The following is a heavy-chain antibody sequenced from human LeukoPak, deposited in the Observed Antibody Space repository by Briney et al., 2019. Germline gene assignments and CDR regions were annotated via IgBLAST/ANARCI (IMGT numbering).Heavy chain of an antibody. Sequence: GGSLRLSCAASGFTFSSYAMHWVRQAPGKGLEWVAVISYDGSNKYYADSVKGRFTISRDNSKNTLYLQVSSLRAEDTAVYYCARDSYGSGSYNFDYWGQGTLVTVSS. D-gene: IGHD3-10*01. CDR2: ISYDGSNK. CDR3: ARDSYGSGSYNFDY. J-gene: IGHJ4*02. CDR1: GFTFSSYA. V-gene: IGHV3-30-3*01.